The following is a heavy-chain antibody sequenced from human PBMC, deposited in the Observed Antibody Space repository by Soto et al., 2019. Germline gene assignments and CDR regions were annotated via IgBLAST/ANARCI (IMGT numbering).Heavy chain of an antibody. D-gene: IGHD3-3*01. Sequence: QVQMVEAGGGVVQPGRSLRLSCAASGFTFSRYATHWVRQAPGKGLEWVAVISNDESNKYYADSVKGRFTISRDNSKNTLYLQMNSLRAEDTAVYYCARDGLWSGYFGWFDPWGKGTLVTVAS. CDR1: GFTFSRYA. CDR3: ARDGLWSGYFGWFDP. CDR2: ISNDESNK. J-gene: IGHJ5*02. V-gene: IGHV3-30-3*01.